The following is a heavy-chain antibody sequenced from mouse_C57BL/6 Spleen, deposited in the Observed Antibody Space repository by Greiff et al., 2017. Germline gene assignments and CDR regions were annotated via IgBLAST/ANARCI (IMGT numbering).Heavy chain of an antibody. CDR2: ISGGGGNT. D-gene: IGHD2-3*01. J-gene: IGHJ4*01. Sequence: DVKLVESGGGLVKPGGSLKLSCAASGFTFSSYTMSWVRQTPEKRLEWVATISGGGGNTYYPDSVKGRFTISRDNAKNTLYLQMSSLRSEDTALYYCARGNDGGAMDYWGQGTSVTVSS. V-gene: IGHV5-9*01. CDR3: ARGNDGGAMDY. CDR1: GFTFSSYT.